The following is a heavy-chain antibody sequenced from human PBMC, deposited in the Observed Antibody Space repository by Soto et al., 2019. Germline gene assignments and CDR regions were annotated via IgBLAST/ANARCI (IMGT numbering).Heavy chain of an antibody. J-gene: IGHJ6*02. Sequence: LSCAASGFTFSSYWMHWVRQAPGKGLVWVSRINSDGSSTSYADSVKGRFTISRDNAKNTLYLQMNSLRAEDTAVYYCARRGSYSNYGMDVWGQGTTVTVSS. D-gene: IGHD4-4*01. CDR3: ARRGSYSNYGMDV. V-gene: IGHV3-74*01. CDR2: INSDGSST. CDR1: GFTFSSYW.